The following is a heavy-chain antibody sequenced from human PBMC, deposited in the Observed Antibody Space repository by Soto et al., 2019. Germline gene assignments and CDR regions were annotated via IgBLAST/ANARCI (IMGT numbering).Heavy chain of an antibody. Sequence: QVQLVESGGGVVQPGRSLRLSCAASGFTFSSYGMHWVRQAPGKGLEWVAVIWYDGSNKYYADSVKGRFTISRDNSKNTLYLQMNSLRAEDTAVYYCARDRLKAAMVKGVRVRYYYYGMDVWGQGTTVTVSS. V-gene: IGHV3-33*01. CDR1: GFTFSSYG. CDR2: IWYDGSNK. D-gene: IGHD5-18*01. J-gene: IGHJ6*02. CDR3: ARDRLKAAMVKGVRVRYYYYGMDV.